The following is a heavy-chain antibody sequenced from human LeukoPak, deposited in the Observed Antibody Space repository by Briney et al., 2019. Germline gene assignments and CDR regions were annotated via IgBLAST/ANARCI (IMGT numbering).Heavy chain of an antibody. CDR2: FDPEDGET. J-gene: IGHJ6*02. V-gene: IGHV1-24*01. D-gene: IGHD6-6*01. CDR1: GYTRTELS. CDR3: ATVFSSSPGLSYYYGMDV. Sequence: ASVKLSCKVSGYTRTELSLHWVRQAPGKGLGWVGGFDPEDGETIYAQKFQGRVTMTEDTSTDTAYMELSSLRSEDTAVYYCATVFSSSPGLSYYYGMDVWGQGTTVTVSS.